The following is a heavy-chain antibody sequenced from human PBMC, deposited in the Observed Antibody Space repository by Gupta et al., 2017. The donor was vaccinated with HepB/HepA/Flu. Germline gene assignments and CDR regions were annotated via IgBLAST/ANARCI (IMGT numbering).Heavy chain of an antibody. CDR1: AFTFNTSA. J-gene: IGHJ4*02. D-gene: IGHD1-26*01. CDR2: ISGSGGGT. V-gene: IGHV3-23*01. CDR3: AKVGIVGATTSYPFDY. Sequence: EVQLLESGGGLVQPGGSLRVSCAASAFTFNTSALRWVRQAPGKGLEWVASISGSGGGTYYADSVKGRFTIYRDNSKNTLHLQMNSRRAEDTATYYCAKVGIVGATTSYPFDYWGQGTMVTVAS.